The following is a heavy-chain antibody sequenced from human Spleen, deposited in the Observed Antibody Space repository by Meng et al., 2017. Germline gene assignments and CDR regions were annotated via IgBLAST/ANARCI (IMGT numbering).Heavy chain of an antibody. D-gene: IGHD4-17*01. J-gene: IGHJ4*02. CDR3: ARMDYGDYVIDY. CDR2: INPNSGGT. Sequence: ASVKVSCKASGYTFTSYGISWVRQAPGQGLEWMGRINPNSGGTNYAQKFQGRVTMTRDTSISTAYMELSRLRSDDTAVYYCARMDYGDYVIDYWGQGTLVTVSS. CDR1: GYTFTSYG. V-gene: IGHV1-2*06.